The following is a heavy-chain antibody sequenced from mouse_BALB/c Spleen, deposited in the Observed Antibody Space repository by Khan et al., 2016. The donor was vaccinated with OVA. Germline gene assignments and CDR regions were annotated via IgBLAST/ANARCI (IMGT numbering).Heavy chain of an antibody. CDR2: IFPGTGTT. Sequence: QVQLQQSGAELVKPGASVKLSCKTSGYTFTSYWIQWVKQRPGQGLGWIGQIFPGTGTTYYNENFKGKATLTVDTSSNTAYMQFSSLTSEDSAVYSRARGYFGKYEFAYWGQGTLVTVSP. D-gene: IGHD2-1*01. CDR1: GYTFTSYW. V-gene: IGHV1S132*01. CDR3: ARGYFGKYEFAY. J-gene: IGHJ3*01.